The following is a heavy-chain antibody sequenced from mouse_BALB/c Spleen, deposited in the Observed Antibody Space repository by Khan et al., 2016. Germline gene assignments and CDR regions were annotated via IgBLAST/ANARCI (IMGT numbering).Heavy chain of an antibody. CDR1: GYTFTDYT. CDR2: FNPISGYT. V-gene: IGHV1-4*02. Sequence: VQLQESAAELARPGDSVKMSCKASGYTFTDYTMHWGKQRPGQGLQWIGYFNPISGYTEYSQNFKDKITLTVDKSSSPAYIQLSSLPYEDSAVYYCSRGRHLDIWGQGTTLTVSS. CDR3: SRGRHLDI. J-gene: IGHJ2*01.